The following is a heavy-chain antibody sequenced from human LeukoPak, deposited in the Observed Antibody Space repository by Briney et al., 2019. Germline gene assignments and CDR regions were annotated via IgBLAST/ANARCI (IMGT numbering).Heavy chain of an antibody. CDR3: ATGIAAAGTFDY. J-gene: IGHJ4*02. Sequence: ASMKVSCKVSGYTLTELSMHWVRQAPGKGLEWMGGFDPEDGETIYAQKFQGRVTMTEDTSTDTAYMELSSLRSEDTAVYYCATGIAAAGTFDYWGQGTLVTVSS. V-gene: IGHV1-24*01. CDR1: GYTLTELS. CDR2: FDPEDGET. D-gene: IGHD6-13*01.